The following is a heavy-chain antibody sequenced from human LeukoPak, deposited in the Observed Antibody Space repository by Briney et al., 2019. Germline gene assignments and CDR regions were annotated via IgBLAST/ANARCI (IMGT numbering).Heavy chain of an antibody. CDR2: INRGGHNT. D-gene: IGHD3-22*01. J-gene: IGHJ4*02. V-gene: IGHV3-23*01. CDR3: AKDDTSGYYPPSSDY. Sequence: GGSLRLSCEASGFTFSGYSMIWVRQAPGKGLEWVSEINRGGHNTYYTDSVKGRFTISRDNSKRTLYLQMNSLRVEDTAVYHCAKDDTSGYYPPSSDYWGQGTLVTVSS. CDR1: GFTFSGYS.